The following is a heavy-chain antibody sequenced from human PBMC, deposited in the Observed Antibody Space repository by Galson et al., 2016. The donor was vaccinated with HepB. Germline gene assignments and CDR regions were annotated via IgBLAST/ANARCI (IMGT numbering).Heavy chain of an antibody. D-gene: IGHD2-15*01. CDR3: AREDWGSQALLRLFDS. V-gene: IGHV3-33*01. J-gene: IGHJ4*02. Sequence: SLRLSCAASGLTVSDYGMNWVRQAPGKGLEWVAFMWHDGSKTYYPDSLRGRFTISRDTSKNTLYLQMNSLRAEDTAVYYCAREDWGSQALLRLFDSWGQGTLVTVSS. CDR1: GLTVSDYG. CDR2: MWHDGSKT.